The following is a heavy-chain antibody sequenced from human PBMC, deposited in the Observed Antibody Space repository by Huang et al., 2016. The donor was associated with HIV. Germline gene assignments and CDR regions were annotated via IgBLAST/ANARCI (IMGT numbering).Heavy chain of an antibody. CDR3: ARAKDTWDAYDI. V-gene: IGHV3-30-3*01. CDR1: GFPFNNHA. Sequence: QVQLVESGGGVVQPGRSLRLSCAASGFPFNNHAMHWVRQAPGKVLYCVAVISNDGSNNYYADAVKGRFTISRDSSKSTLFLHMTSLRTEDTAVYYCARAKDTWDAYDIWGQGTMVIVSS. CDR2: ISNDGSNN. D-gene: IGHD5-18*01. J-gene: IGHJ3*02.